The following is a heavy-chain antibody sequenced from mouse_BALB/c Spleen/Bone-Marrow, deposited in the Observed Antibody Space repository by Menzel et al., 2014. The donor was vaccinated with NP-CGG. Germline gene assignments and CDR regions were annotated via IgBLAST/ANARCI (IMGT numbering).Heavy chain of an antibody. CDR2: IYPGDGDT. Sequence: QVQLQQSGAELVRPGSSVKISCESSGYVFSTYWINRVKQRPGQGLEWIGQIYPGDGDTDYNGKFKDKATLTADKSSNTAYMQLSSLTSEDSAVYFCARGGISVDYWGQGTTLTVSS. CDR3: ARGGISVDY. V-gene: IGHV1-80*01. J-gene: IGHJ2*01. CDR1: GYVFSTYW.